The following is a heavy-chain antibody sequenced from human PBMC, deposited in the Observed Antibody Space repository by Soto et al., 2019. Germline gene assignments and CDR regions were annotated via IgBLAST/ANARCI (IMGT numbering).Heavy chain of an antibody. V-gene: IGHV1-3*01. CDR2: INAGNGDT. CDR3: ARDCDGGSCYDY. D-gene: IGHD2-15*01. Sequence: QVPLVQSGAEVKKPGASVKISCKPSGYSFRTYPIHWVRQAPGQRLEFMGWINAGNGDTKYSQKFQGRVTITRDTAASTAYMELSSLRSEDTAVYYCARDCDGGSCYDYWGQGTLVTVSS. J-gene: IGHJ4*02. CDR1: GYSFRTYP.